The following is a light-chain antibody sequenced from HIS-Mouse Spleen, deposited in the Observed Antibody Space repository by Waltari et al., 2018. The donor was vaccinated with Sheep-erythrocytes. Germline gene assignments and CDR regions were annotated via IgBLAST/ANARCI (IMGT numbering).Light chain of an antibody. Sequence: QSALTQPASVSGSPGQPTTTPSTGTTRDFGRYNLASWYQQHPGKAPKLMIYEGSKRPSGVSNRFSGSKSGNTASLTISGLQAEDEADYYCCSYAGSSTPWVFGGGTKLTVL. CDR3: CSYAGSSTPWV. CDR2: EGS. J-gene: IGLJ3*02. CDR1: TRDFGRYNL. V-gene: IGLV2-23*01.